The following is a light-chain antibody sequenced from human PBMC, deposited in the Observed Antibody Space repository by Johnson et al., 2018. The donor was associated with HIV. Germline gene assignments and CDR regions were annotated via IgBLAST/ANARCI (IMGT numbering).Light chain of an antibody. CDR2: DNN. Sequence: QLVLTQPPSVSAAPVQKVTISCSGSSSNIGNNYVSWYQQLPGTAPKLLIYDNNKRPSGIPDRFSGSKSGTSATLGITGLQTGDEADYYCGTWDSSLSAEVFGTGTKVTVL. J-gene: IGLJ1*01. CDR1: SSNIGNNY. V-gene: IGLV1-51*01. CDR3: GTWDSSLSAEV.